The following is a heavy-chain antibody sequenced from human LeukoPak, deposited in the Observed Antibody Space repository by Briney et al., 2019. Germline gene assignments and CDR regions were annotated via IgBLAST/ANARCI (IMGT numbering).Heavy chain of an antibody. J-gene: IGHJ4*02. CDR3: ARGYGGNSPPFDY. CDR2: IYSGGST. CDR1: GFTVSNNY. V-gene: IGHV3-66*01. Sequence: GGSLRLSCAASGFTVSNNYMSWVRQAPGKGLEWVSVIYSGGSTYYAGSVKGRCTISRDNSKNTVYLQMNSLRAEDTAVYYCARGYGGNSPPFDYWGQGTLVTVSS. D-gene: IGHD4-23*01.